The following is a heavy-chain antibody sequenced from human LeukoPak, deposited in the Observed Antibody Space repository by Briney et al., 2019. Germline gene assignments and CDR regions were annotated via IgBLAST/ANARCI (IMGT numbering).Heavy chain of an antibody. V-gene: IGHV3-53*01. Sequence: GGSLRLSSAASGFTFSSYAMSWVRQAPGKGLEWVSVIYSGGSTYYADSVKGRFTISRDNSKNTLYLQMNSLRAEDTAVYYCARGLTGVDCWGQGTLVTVSS. D-gene: IGHD1-20*01. J-gene: IGHJ4*02. CDR3: ARGLTGVDC. CDR1: GFTFSSYA. CDR2: IYSGGST.